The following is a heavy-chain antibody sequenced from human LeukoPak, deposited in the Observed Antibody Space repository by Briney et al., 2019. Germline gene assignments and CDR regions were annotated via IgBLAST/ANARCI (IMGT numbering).Heavy chain of an antibody. D-gene: IGHD6-13*01. CDR2: ISYDGSNK. Sequence: SGGSLRMSCAASEFNFSIYGMHWVGQAPVKGMQWVAVISYDGSNKYYADSVKGRFTISRDNSKNTLYLQMNSLRAEDTAVYYCAKEPYGSSPDYWGQGTLVTVSS. J-gene: IGHJ4*02. V-gene: IGHV3-30*18. CDR1: EFNFSIYG. CDR3: AKEPYGSSPDY.